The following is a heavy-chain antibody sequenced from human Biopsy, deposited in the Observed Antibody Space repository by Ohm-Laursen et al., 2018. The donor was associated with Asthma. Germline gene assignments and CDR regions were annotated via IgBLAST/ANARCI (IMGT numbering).Heavy chain of an antibody. J-gene: IGHJ4*02. CDR3: ARGDSRNWVQYYFDF. CDR1: GFAVSRDH. CDR2: IYSGGTS. V-gene: IGHV3-53*01. Sequence: SLRLSCTASGFAVSRDHMFWVRQAPGKGLEWVSVIYSGGTSHTADSVRGRFTISKDYSKNTLYLQMHSLRAEDTAVYYCARGDSRNWVQYYFDFWGQGTLVTVSS. D-gene: IGHD3-22*01.